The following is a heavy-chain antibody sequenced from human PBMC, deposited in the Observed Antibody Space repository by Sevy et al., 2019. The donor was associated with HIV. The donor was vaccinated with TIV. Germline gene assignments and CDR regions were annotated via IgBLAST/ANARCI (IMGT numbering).Heavy chain of an antibody. CDR2: IKQDGSEK. CDR3: ARDIYITTSR. D-gene: IGHD3-22*01. CDR1: GFTFSNSW. J-gene: IGHJ4*02. V-gene: IGHV3-7*01. Sequence: GGSLRLSCAASGFTFSNSWMTWVRQAPGKGLEWVANIKQDGSEKHYLDSVMGRFTISRDNARNSLYLQMNSLRVEDTAVYHCARDIYITTSRWGQGTLVTVSS.